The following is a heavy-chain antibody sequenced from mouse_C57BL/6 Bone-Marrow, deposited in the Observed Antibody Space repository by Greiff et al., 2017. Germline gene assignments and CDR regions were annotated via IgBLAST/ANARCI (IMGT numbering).Heavy chain of an antibody. V-gene: IGHV2-6-1*01. CDR3: ARHTFYGNYAMDY. D-gene: IGHD2-1*01. CDR1: GFSLTRYG. Sequence: VQLQESGPGLVAPSQSLSITCTVSGFSLTRYGVHWVRQPPGKGLEWLVVIWSDGSTTYNSALKSRLSLSKANAKSQVFLKMNSLQTDDTAMYYCARHTFYGNYAMDYWGQGTSVTVSS. CDR2: IWSDGST. J-gene: IGHJ4*01.